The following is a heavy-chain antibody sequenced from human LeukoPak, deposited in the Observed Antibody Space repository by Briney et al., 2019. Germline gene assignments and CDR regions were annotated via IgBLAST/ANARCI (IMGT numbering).Heavy chain of an antibody. CDR3: ARAGGDSGWYLDL. V-gene: IGHV3-23*01. Sequence: GGSLRLSCAASGFTFSSYAMSWVRQAPGKGLEGVSAMSGSGGSTYYADSVKGRLTISRDNSKNTLYLQMNSLRAEDKAVYYSARAGGDSGWYLDLWGSGTLVIVSS. D-gene: IGHD2-21*02. CDR2: MSGSGGST. J-gene: IGHJ2*01. CDR1: GFTFSSYA.